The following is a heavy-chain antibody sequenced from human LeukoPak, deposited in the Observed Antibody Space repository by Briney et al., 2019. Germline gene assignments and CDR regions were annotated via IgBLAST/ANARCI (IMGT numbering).Heavy chain of an antibody. CDR1: GFTFSSYW. J-gene: IGHJ4*02. D-gene: IGHD6-19*01. V-gene: IGHV3-7*05. CDR2: IKQDGSAK. CDR3: AGGGGWSTKY. Sequence: GGSLRLSCAASGFTFSSYWMNWVRQAPGRGLEWVANIKQDGSAKYYVDSVKGRFTISRDNANNSLYLQINSLRAEDTAVYFCAGGGGWSTKYWGQGTLVTVSS.